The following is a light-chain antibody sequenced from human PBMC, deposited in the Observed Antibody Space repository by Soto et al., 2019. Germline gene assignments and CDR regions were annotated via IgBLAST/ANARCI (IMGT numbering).Light chain of an antibody. CDR2: GAS. CDR3: QQYSTSPT. J-gene: IGKJ5*01. CDR1: QNIHTN. Sequence: EIVLTQSPATLSVSPGERATLSCRASQNIHTNLAWYQQKPGQAPRRLIYGASSRATGIPDRFSGSGSGTDFTLTISRLEPEDFAVYYCQQYSTSPTFGEGTRLEIK. V-gene: IGKV3-20*01.